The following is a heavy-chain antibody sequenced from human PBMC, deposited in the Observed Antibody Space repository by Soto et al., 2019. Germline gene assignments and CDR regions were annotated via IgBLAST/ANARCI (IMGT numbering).Heavy chain of an antibody. CDR3: ARDRYASGAFDI. V-gene: IGHV3-7*01. CDR1: GFPFSSYA. CDR2: IKQDGSEK. D-gene: IGHD3-9*01. J-gene: IGHJ3*02. Sequence: GGSLRLSCAASGFPFSSYAMSWVRQAPGKGLEWVANIKQDGSEKYYVASVKGRFTISRDNAKNSLYLQMNSLRAEDTAVYYCARDRYASGAFDIWGQGTMVTVSS.